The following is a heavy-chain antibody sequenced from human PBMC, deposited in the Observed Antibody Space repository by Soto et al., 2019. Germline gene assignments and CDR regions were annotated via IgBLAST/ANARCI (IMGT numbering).Heavy chain of an antibody. CDR3: GRAGTYYYDSSGQMDFDP. V-gene: IGHV1-46*01. Sequence: ASVKVSCKASGYTFTSYYMHWVRQAPGQGLEWMGIINPSGGSTSYAQKFQGRVTMTRDTSTSTVYMELSSLRSEDTAVYYCGRAGTYYYDSSGQMDFDPWGQGTLVTVSS. D-gene: IGHD3-22*01. CDR1: GYTFTSYY. J-gene: IGHJ5*02. CDR2: INPSGGST.